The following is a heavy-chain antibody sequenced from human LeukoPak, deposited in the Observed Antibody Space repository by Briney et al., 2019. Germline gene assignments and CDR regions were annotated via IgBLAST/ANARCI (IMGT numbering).Heavy chain of an antibody. CDR3: AYTSSWGIFTGAFDI. CDR2: ISGSGGST. V-gene: IGHV3-23*01. J-gene: IGHJ3*02. D-gene: IGHD2-2*02. Sequence: GGSLRLSCAASGFTFSSYAMSWVRQAPGKGLEWVSAISGSGGSTYYADSVKGRFTISRDNSKNTLYLQMNSLRAEDTVVYYCAYTSSWGIFTGAFDIWGQGTMVTVSS. CDR1: GFTFSSYA.